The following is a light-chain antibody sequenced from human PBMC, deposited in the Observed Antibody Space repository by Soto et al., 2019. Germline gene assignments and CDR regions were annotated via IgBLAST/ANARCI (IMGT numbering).Light chain of an antibody. V-gene: IGKV3-20*01. J-gene: IGKJ4*01. CDR1: QTVRNNY. CDR3: QQFSSYPLT. CDR2: DAS. Sequence: EFVLTQSPGTLSLSPGERATLXXRARQTVRNNYLAWYQQKPGQAPRXXIYDASSRATGIPDRFSGGGAGTDFTLTISRLEPEDFAVYYCQQFSSYPLTFGGGTKVDIK.